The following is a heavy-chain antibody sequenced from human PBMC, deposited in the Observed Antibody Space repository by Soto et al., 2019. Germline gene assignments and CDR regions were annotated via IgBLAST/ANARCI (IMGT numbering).Heavy chain of an antibody. CDR1: GYTFTSHY. Sequence: ASVKGSCKASGYTFTSHYMHWVRQAPGQGLEWMGIINPSGGSTSYAQKFQGRVTMTRDTSTSTVYMELSSLRSEDTAVYYCARGEYQLLQGYYYGMDVRGQGTTVPASS. D-gene: IGHD2-2*01. CDR2: INPSGGST. J-gene: IGHJ6*02. V-gene: IGHV1-46*01. CDR3: ARGEYQLLQGYYYGMDV.